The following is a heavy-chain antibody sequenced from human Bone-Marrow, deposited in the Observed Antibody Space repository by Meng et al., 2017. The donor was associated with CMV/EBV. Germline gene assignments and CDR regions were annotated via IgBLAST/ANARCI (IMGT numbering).Heavy chain of an antibody. Sequence: SETLSLTCTVSGGSISSYYWTWIRQPPGKGLEWIGYIYYSGSTNYNPSLKSRVTMSVDTSENQLSLRLSSVTAADTAVYYCATVNGGRVGYWGQGNLVNVAS. CDR1: GGSISSYY. J-gene: IGHJ4*02. V-gene: IGHV4-59*01. CDR2: IYYSGST. CDR3: ATVNGGRVGY. D-gene: IGHD2-15*01.